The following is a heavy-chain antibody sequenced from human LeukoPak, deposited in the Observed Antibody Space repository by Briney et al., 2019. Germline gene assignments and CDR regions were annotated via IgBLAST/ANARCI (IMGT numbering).Heavy chain of an antibody. CDR2: ISAYNGNT. J-gene: IGHJ4*02. D-gene: IGHD5-12*01. CDR3: ARDDALVATGSFDY. Sequence: ASVTVSFTASGYTFTIYGINWVRQAPGQGGEWMGWISAYNGNTNYAQKLQGRVTMTTDTSTSTAYMELRSLRSDDTAVYYCARDDALVATGSFDYWGQGTLVTVSS. CDR1: GYTFTIYG. V-gene: IGHV1-18*01.